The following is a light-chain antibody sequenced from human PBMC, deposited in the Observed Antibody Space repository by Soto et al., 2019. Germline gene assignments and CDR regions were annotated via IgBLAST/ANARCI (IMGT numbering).Light chain of an antibody. J-gene: IGKJ5*01. CDR2: AAS. CDR3: QQSYSTPRT. Sequence: DIQMTHSPSSLSESVGDRVTITCRASQSISSYLNWYQQKPGKAPKLLIYAASSLQSGVPSRFSGSGSETEFTLSISSPQPEDFATYYCQQSYSTPRTFGQGTRLEIK. V-gene: IGKV1-39*01. CDR1: QSISSY.